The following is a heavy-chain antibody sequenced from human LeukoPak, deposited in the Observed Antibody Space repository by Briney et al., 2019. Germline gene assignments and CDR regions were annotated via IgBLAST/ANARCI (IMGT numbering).Heavy chain of an antibody. CDR2: IKTKIDGGTT. CDR1: GFTFSNAW. Sequence: GGSLRLSCAASGFTFSNAWMSWVRQAPGKGLEWVGRIKTKIDGGTTEYAAPVKGRFIISRDDSKNTLYLEMNSLKTEDTAVYYCTAFYYGSGTNDPQGVDYWGQGTLVTVSS. V-gene: IGHV3-15*01. D-gene: IGHD3-10*01. CDR3: TAFYYGSGTNDPQGVDY. J-gene: IGHJ4*02.